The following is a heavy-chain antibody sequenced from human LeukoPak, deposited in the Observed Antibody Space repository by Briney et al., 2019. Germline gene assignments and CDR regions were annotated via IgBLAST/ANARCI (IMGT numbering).Heavy chain of an antibody. Sequence: GGSLRLSCAASGFTFSSYGMSWVRQAPGKGLEWVSGINWNGGSTGYADSVKGRFTISRDNAKNSLYLQMNSLRAEDTALYYCARVGRIMILYYFDYWGQGTLVTVSS. V-gene: IGHV3-20*04. CDR3: ARVGRIMILYYFDY. CDR1: GFTFSSYG. D-gene: IGHD3-9*01. J-gene: IGHJ4*02. CDR2: INWNGGST.